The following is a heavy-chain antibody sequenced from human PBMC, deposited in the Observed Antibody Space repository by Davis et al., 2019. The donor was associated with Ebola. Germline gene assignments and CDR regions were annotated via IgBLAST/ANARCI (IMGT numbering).Heavy chain of an antibody. V-gene: IGHV1-46*01. CDR2: INPSGGST. CDR1: GYTFTSYY. CDR3: ARAPNWNDLDY. J-gene: IGHJ4*02. D-gene: IGHD1-20*01. Sequence: ASVKVSCKASGYTFTSYYMHWVRQAPGQGLEWMGIINPSGGSTSYAQKFQGRVTMTRDTSTSTVYMELRSLRSDDTAVYYCARAPNWNDLDYWGQGTLVTVSS.